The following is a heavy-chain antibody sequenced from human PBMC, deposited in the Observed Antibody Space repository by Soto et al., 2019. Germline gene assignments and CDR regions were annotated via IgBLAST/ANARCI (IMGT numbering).Heavy chain of an antibody. J-gene: IGHJ1*01. D-gene: IGHD2-21*02. CDR3: AREAAYCGGDCFGYFQH. V-gene: IGHV1-69*06. CDR2: IIPIFGTA. Sequence: SVKVSCKASGGTFSSYAISWVRQAPGQGLEWMGGIIPIFGTANYAQKSQGRVTITADKSTSTAYMELSSLRSEDTAVYYCAREAAYCGGDCFGYFQHWGQGTLVTVSS. CDR1: GGTFSSYA.